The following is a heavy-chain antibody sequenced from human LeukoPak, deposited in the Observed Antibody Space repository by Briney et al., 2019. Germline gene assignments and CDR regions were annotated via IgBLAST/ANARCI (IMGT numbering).Heavy chain of an antibody. CDR2: ISAYNGNT. CDR1: GGTFSGYA. CDR3: ARDVLRYFDLNWFDP. Sequence: ASVKVSCKASGGTFSGYAISWVRQAPGQGLEWMGWISAYNGNTNYAQKLQGRVTMTTDTSTSTAYMELRSLRSDDTAVYYCARDVLRYFDLNWFDPWGQGTLVTVSS. J-gene: IGHJ5*02. D-gene: IGHD3-9*01. V-gene: IGHV1-18*01.